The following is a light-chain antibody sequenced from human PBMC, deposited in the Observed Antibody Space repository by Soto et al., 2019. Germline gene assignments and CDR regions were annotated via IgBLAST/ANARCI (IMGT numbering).Light chain of an antibody. V-gene: IGKV3-15*01. CDR2: GAS. CDR1: QSVSSG. J-gene: IGKJ1*01. Sequence: EIVMTQSPATLSVSPGERATLSCRASQSVSSGLSWYQQKPGQAPRLLIYGASTRATGIPARFSGSGSGTEFTLTISSLQSEDYAVYYCQQYNNWPPVTFGQGTKVDI. CDR3: QQYNNWPPVT.